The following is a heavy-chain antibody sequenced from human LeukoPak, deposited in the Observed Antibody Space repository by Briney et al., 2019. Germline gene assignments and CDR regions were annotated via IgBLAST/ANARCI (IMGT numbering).Heavy chain of an antibody. CDR3: EGVYGRYYFDY. CDR1: GITFSSYG. D-gene: IGHD3-10*01. J-gene: IGHJ4*02. Sequence: GGSLRLSCAASGITFSSYGMSWVRQAPGKGLEWVSSISSTGGTTYYADSVKGRFTISRDNAKNTLYLQTNSLRAEDTAVYYCEGVYGRYYFDYWGQGTLVTVSS. V-gene: IGHV3-23*01. CDR2: ISSTGGTT.